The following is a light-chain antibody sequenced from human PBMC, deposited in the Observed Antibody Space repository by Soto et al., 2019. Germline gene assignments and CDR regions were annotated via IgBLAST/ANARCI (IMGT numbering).Light chain of an antibody. J-gene: IGLJ1*01. CDR2: DVS. CDR3: CSYAGSYTYV. V-gene: IGLV2-11*01. Sequence: ALTQPRSVSGSPGQSVTISCTGTSSDVGGYNYVSWYQQHPGKAPKLMIYDVSKRPSGVPDRFSGSKSGNTASLTISGLQAEDEADYYCCSYAGSYTYVFGTGTKSPS. CDR1: SSDVGGYNY.